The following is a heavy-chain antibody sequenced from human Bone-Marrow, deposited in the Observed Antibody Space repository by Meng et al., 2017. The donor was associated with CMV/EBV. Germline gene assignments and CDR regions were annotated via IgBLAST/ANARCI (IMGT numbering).Heavy chain of an antibody. CDR1: GYSFSDYW. CDR3: ARHGEIASCPLRPFYYYYYGTDV. CDR2: IYPDDFDT. J-gene: IGHJ6*02. D-gene: IGHD6-6*01. Sequence: GESLKMACKGSGYSFSDYWIGWVRQMTGKGLEWVGIIYPDDFDTRYSPCFQGQVTISADRSIDSAYLEWSSLKTSDTAMYYCARHGEIASCPLRPFYYYYYGTDVCGQATSVTASS. V-gene: IGHV5-51*01.